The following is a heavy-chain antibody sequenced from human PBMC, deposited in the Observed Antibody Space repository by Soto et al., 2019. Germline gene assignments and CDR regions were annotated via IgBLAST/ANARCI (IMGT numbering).Heavy chain of an antibody. CDR1: GFIFSSYA. D-gene: IGHD1-20*01. Sequence: GGSLRLSCAASGFIFSSYAMTWVRQAPGKGLEWVSAISGTGGSTYYADSVKGRFTISRDNSEDTLSLQMSSLRAEDTAVYYCSKSSGHRITAVQHHFYMDVRGKGTTVTVSS. CDR3: SKSSGHRITAVQHHFYMDV. CDR2: ISGTGGST. J-gene: IGHJ6*03. V-gene: IGHV3-23*01.